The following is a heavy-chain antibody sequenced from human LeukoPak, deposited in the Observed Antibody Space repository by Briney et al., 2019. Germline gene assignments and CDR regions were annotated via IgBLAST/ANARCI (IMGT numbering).Heavy chain of an antibody. J-gene: IGHJ3*02. CDR3: ARVRDWSSQFDAFDI. Sequence: ASVKVSCKASGYTFTGYYMHWVRQAPGQGLEWMGWINPNSGGTNYAQKFQGRVTMTRDTSISTAYMELSRLRSDDTAVYYCARVRDWSSQFDAFDIWGQGTMVTVSS. V-gene: IGHV1-2*02. D-gene: IGHD3-3*01. CDR2: INPNSGGT. CDR1: GYTFTGYY.